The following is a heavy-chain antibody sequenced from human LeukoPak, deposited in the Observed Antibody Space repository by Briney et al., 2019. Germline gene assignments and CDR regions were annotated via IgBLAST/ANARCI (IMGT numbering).Heavy chain of an antibody. J-gene: IGHJ4*02. Sequence: SETLSLTCTVSGASVSGSPYYWGWIRQPPGKGLEWIGSIYSSGSTYYNASLQSRVTISIETSKNQISLRLNSVTTADTAIYYCAKSGGYGLIDYWGQGTLVTVSS. CDR3: AKSGGYGLIDY. CDR2: IYSSGST. CDR1: GASVSGSPYY. D-gene: IGHD1-26*01. V-gene: IGHV4-39*01.